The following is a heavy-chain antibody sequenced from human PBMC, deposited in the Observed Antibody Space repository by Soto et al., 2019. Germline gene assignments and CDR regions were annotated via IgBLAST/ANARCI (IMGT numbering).Heavy chain of an antibody. Sequence: SETLSLTCTVSGGSISSYYWSWIRQPPGKGLEWIGYIYYSGSTNYNPSLKSRVTISVDTSKNQFSLKLSSVTAADTAVYYCASSLRYFDWPFDYWGQGTLVTVSS. CDR1: GGSISSYY. CDR2: IYYSGST. V-gene: IGHV4-59*08. J-gene: IGHJ4*02. D-gene: IGHD3-9*01. CDR3: ASSLRYFDWPFDY.